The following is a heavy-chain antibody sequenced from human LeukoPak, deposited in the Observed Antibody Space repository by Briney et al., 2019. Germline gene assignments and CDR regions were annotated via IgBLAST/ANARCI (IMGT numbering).Heavy chain of an antibody. V-gene: IGHV4-4*07. CDR1: GGSISSYY. J-gene: IGHJ4*02. D-gene: IGHD3-3*01. CDR2: IYTSGST. CDR3: ARGALAYDFWSGYAN. Sequence: ETSETLSLTCTVSGGSISSYYWSWIRQPAGKGLEWIGRIYTSGSTNYNPSLKSRVTMSVDTSKNQFSLKLSSVTAADTAVYYCARGALAYDFWSGYANWGQGTLVTVSS.